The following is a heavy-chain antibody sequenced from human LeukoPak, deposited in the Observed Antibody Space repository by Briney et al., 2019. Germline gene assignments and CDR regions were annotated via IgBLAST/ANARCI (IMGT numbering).Heavy chain of an antibody. D-gene: IGHD4-17*01. Sequence: ASVTVSCKASGYTFTGYYMHWVRQAPGQGVEWMGWINPNSGATNYAQKFQGRVTITRDTSISTAYMELSRLRSDDTAVYYCARDRSTVTKNWFDPWGQGTLVTVSS. J-gene: IGHJ5*02. CDR2: INPNSGAT. CDR1: GYTFTGYY. CDR3: ARDRSTVTKNWFDP. V-gene: IGHV1-2*02.